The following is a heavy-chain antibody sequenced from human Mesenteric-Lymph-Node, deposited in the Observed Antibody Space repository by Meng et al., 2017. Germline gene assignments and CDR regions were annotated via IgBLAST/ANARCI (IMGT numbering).Heavy chain of an antibody. J-gene: IGHJ4*02. CDR3: ARVLGYSYGYAHGY. CDR1: GYTFTSYD. D-gene: IGHD5-18*01. CDR2: MNPNSGNT. Sequence: ASVKVSCKASGYTFTSYDINWVRQATGQGLEWMGWMNPNSGNTGYAQKFQGRVTITRNTSISTAYMELSSLRSEDTAVYYCARVLGYSYGYAHGYWGQGTLVTGYS. V-gene: IGHV1-8*03.